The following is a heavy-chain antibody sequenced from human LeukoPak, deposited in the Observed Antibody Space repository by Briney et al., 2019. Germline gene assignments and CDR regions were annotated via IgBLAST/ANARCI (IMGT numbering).Heavy chain of an antibody. D-gene: IGHD3-10*01. CDR3: VKDRTGTYTLDY. V-gene: IGHV3-48*02. Sequence: PGGSLRLSCAASGFTFSTYSMNWVRQAPGKGLEWVSYISSSISTIYYADSVKGRFTISRDNAKNSLYLQMNSLRDEDTAVYYCVKDRTGTYTLDYWGQGTLVTVSS. J-gene: IGHJ4*02. CDR1: GFTFSTYS. CDR2: ISSSISTI.